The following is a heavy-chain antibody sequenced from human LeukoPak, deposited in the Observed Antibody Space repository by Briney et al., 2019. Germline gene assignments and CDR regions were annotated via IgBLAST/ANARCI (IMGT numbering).Heavy chain of an antibody. J-gene: IGHJ1*01. Sequence: GGSLRLSCAAPGFTVSSNYMSWVRQAPGKGLEWVSVIYSGGSTYYADSVKGRFTISRDNAKNSLYLQMNSLRAEDTAVYYCARLSPSGWYGYFQQWGQGTRVTVSA. D-gene: IGHD6-19*01. V-gene: IGHV3-66*04. CDR2: IYSGGST. CDR3: ARLSPSGWYGYFQQ. CDR1: GFTVSSNY.